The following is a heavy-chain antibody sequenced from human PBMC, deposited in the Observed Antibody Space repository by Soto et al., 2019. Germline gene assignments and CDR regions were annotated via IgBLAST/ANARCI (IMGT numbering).Heavy chain of an antibody. V-gene: IGHV3-74*01. Sequence: EVQLVESGGGLVQPGGSLRLSCAASGFTFSSYWMHWVRQAPGKGLVWVSRTNEDGSTINYADSVKGRFTISRDNAKNTLYMKMNSRGAEDTVVYYCTRDRGGRGGYWGQGTLVTVSS. J-gene: IGHJ4*02. CDR3: TRDRGGRGGY. D-gene: IGHD3-16*01. CDR2: TNEDGSTI. CDR1: GFTFSSYW.